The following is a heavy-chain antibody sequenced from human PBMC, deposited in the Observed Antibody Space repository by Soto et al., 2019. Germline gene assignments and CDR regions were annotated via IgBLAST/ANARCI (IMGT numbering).Heavy chain of an antibody. D-gene: IGHD4-17*01. CDR3: ANSWTTLPTGFDF. CDR1: GFTFSNYA. V-gene: IGHV3-30*18. CDR2: ISSDGSEK. J-gene: IGHJ4*02. Sequence: PGGSLRLSCVASGFTFSNYAMHWVRQAPGKGLGWVAVISSDGSEKYYLDSVRDRFTISRDNSKNTLYLQMNNLRPEDTAMYYCANSWTTLPTGFDFWGQAALLTVSS.